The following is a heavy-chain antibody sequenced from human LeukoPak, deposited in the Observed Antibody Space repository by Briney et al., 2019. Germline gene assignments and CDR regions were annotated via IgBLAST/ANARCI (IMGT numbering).Heavy chain of an antibody. CDR2: ISGSGGST. J-gene: IGHJ5*02. CDR1: GFTFSSYA. CDR3: AKDLRAFYYDSSGRNHSWFDP. D-gene: IGHD3-22*01. Sequence: GGSLRLSCAASGFTFSSYAISWVRQAPGKGLEWVSPISGSGGSTYYADSVKGRFTISRDNSKNTLYLQMNSLRAEDTAVYYCAKDLRAFYYDSSGRNHSWFDPWGQGTLVTVSS. V-gene: IGHV3-23*01.